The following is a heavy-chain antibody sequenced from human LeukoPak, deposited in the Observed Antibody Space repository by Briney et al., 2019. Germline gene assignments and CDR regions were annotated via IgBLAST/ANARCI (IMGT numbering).Heavy chain of an antibody. J-gene: IGHJ4*02. Sequence: KASETLSLTCAVYGGSFSGYYWSWIRQPPGKGLEWIGSIYYSGSTYYNPSLKSRVTISVDTSKNQFSLKLSSVTAADTAVYYCARHSRGEGTPSDYWGQGTLVTVSS. CDR1: GGSFSGYY. CDR2: IYYSGST. CDR3: ARHSRGEGTPSDY. D-gene: IGHD3-10*01. V-gene: IGHV4-34*01.